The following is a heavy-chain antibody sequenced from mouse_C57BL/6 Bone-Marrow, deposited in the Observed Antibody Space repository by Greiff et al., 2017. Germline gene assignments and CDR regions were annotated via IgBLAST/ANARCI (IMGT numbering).Heavy chain of an antibody. CDR3: ARAYPSTRFDY. V-gene: IGHV3-6*01. CDR1: GYSITSGYY. CDR2: ISYDGSN. J-gene: IGHJ2*01. Sequence: EVQLKESGPGLVKPSQSLSLTCSVTGYSITSGYYWNWIRQFPGNKLEWMGYISYDGSNNYNPSLKNRISITRDTSKNQFFLKLNSVTTEDTATYYCARAYPSTRFDYWGQGTTLTVSS. D-gene: IGHD2-1*01.